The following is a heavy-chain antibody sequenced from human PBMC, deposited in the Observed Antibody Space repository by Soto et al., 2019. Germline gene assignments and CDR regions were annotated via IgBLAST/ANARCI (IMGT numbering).Heavy chain of an antibody. CDR1: GFSLSTSGMC. V-gene: IGHV2-70*01. D-gene: IGHD3-22*01. J-gene: IGHJ5*02. CDR2: IDWDDDK. CDR3: ARIRGDSSGYYPGWFDP. Sequence: SGPTLVNHTKTLTLTCTFSGFSLSTSGMCVSWIRQPPGKALEWLALIDWDDDKYYSTSLKTRLTISKDTSKNQVVLTMTNMDPVDTATYYCARIRGDSSGYYPGWFDPWGQGTLVTVSS.